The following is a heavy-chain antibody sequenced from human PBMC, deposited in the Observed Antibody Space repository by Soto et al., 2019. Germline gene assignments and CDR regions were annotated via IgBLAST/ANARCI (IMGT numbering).Heavy chain of an antibody. CDR2: IKEDGSEK. J-gene: IGHJ4*02. Sequence: GGSLRLSCAASGFTFNKLWMSWVRQAPGKGLEWVANIKEDGSEKYYLDSVKGRFTISRDNAKKSLYLQMNSLRAEDTAIYYCARRGDDFDYWGQGTLVTISS. CDR3: ARRGDDFDY. CDR1: GFTFNKLW. D-gene: IGHD2-21*01. V-gene: IGHV3-7*01.